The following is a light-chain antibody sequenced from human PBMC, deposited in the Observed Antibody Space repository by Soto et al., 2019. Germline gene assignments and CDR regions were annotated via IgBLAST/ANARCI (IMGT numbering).Light chain of an antibody. V-gene: IGKV3-20*01. Sequence: EIVLTQSPGTLSLSPGERATLSCRASQSVSSSYLAWYQQKPGQAPRLLIYGASSRATGIPDRFSGSGSGTAFPLTISRLEPEDFAVYYCQQYGSSPLYTFGQGTKLEIK. CDR3: QQYGSSPLYT. J-gene: IGKJ2*01. CDR2: GAS. CDR1: QSVSSSY.